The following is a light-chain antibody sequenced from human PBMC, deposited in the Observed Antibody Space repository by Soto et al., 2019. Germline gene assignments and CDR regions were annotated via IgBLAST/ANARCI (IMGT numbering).Light chain of an antibody. CDR1: SSDVGNYNS. J-gene: IGLJ1*01. V-gene: IGLV2-11*01. CDR2: DVR. CDR3: QSYDSSNCV. Sequence: QSALTQPRSVSGSPGQSVTMSCTGASSDVGNYNSVSWYQQHPGKAPKLIIYDVRKRPSGVPDRFSGSKSGNTASLTISGLQAEDEADYYCQSYDSSNCVFGAGTKLTVL.